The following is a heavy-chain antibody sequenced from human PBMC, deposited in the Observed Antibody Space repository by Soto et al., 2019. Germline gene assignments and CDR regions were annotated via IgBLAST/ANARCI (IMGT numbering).Heavy chain of an antibody. CDR2: IYSDGGR. V-gene: IGHV3-66*01. Sequence: EVQVVESGGDLVQPGGSLRLSCAASGFTVSSDYMNWVRQAPGKGLEWVSVIYSDGGRYYADSVKGRFTISRDNSKNMVYLQMNSLRAEDTAVYYCAGDPGDINGMIVWGQGTTVTVSS. J-gene: IGHJ6*02. D-gene: IGHD3-10*01. CDR3: AGDPGDINGMIV. CDR1: GFTVSSDY.